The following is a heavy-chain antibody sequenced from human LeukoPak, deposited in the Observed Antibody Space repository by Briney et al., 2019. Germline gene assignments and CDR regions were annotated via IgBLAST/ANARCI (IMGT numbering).Heavy chain of an antibody. CDR3: ARGKNWNDLTFDY. CDR1: GGTFSSYA. D-gene: IGHD1-1*01. CDR2: VIPIFGTA. J-gene: IGHJ4*02. V-gene: IGHV1-69*06. Sequence: SVKVSCKASGGTFSSYAISWVRQAPGQGLEWMGGVIPIFGTANYAQKFQGRVTITADKSTSTAHMELSSLRSEDTAVYYCARGKNWNDLTFDYWGQGTLVTVSS.